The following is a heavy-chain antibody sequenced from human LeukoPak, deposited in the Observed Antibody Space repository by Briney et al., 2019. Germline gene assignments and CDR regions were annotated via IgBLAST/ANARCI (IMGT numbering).Heavy chain of an antibody. D-gene: IGHD6-6*01. CDR2: ISWNSGSI. Sequence: GRSLRLSCAASGFTFDDYAMHWVRQAPGKGLEWVSGISWNSGSIGYADSVKGRFTISRDNAKNSLYLQMNSLRAEDTALYYCVKDIAYSSSLGAFDIWGQGTMVAVSS. V-gene: IGHV3-9*01. CDR3: VKDIAYSSSLGAFDI. J-gene: IGHJ3*02. CDR1: GFTFDDYA.